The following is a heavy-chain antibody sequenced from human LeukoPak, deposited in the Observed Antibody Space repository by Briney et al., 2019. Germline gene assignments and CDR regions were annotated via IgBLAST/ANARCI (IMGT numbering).Heavy chain of an antibody. CDR3: ARLGVGAPGY. CDR1: GGSISSSSYF. Sequence: LSETLSLTCTVSGGSISSSSYFWDWIRQPPGRGLEWIGNIYYSGSTNYNPSLKSRVTISVDTSKNQFSLQLSSVTATDTAVYYCARLGVGAPGYWGQGTLFTVSS. J-gene: IGHJ4*02. CDR2: IYYSGST. D-gene: IGHD1-26*01. V-gene: IGHV4-39*01.